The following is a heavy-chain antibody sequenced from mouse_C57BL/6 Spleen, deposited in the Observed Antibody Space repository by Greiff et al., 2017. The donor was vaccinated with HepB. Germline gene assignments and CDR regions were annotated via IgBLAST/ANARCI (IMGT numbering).Heavy chain of an antibody. Sequence: QVQLQQPGAELVRPGSSVKLSCKASGYTFTSYWMHWVKQRPIQGLEWIGNIDPSDSETHYNQKFKDKATLTVDKSSSTADMQLSSLTSEDSAVYYCARSPSITTVEYFDVWGTGTTVTVSS. CDR1: GYTFTSYW. CDR3: ARSPSITTVEYFDV. D-gene: IGHD1-1*01. V-gene: IGHV1-52*01. CDR2: IDPSDSET. J-gene: IGHJ1*03.